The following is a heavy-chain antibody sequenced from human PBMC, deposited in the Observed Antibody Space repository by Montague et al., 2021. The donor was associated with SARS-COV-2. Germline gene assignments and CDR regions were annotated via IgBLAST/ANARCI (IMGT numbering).Heavy chain of an antibody. Sequence: CAISGDSVSSDTAAWHWIRQSPSRGLEWLGRTFYRSQWHTDSAAXVRSRISFSGDISKNQFSLHLNSVTPEVTAIYYCARDGDYGGTWYSFLQNWGQGTLVIVSS. CDR3: ARDGDYGGTWYSFLQN. CDR2: TFYRSQWHT. D-gene: IGHD4-17*01. CDR1: GDSVSSDTAA. J-gene: IGHJ1*01. V-gene: IGHV6-1*01.